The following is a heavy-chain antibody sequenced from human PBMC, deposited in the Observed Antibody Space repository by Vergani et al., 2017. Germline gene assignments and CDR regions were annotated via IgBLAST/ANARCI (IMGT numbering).Heavy chain of an antibody. CDR2: IYPGDSDT. Sequence: EVQLVQSGAEVKKPGESLKISCKGSGYRFTSYWIGWVSQMPGKGLEWMGIIYPGDSDTRYSPSFQGQVTISADKSISTAYLQWSSLKASDTAMYYCARHFYADVCGRESGMDVWGQGTTVTVSS. CDR1: GYRFTSYW. V-gene: IGHV5-51*01. D-gene: IGHD2-2*01. CDR3: ARHFYADVCGRESGMDV. J-gene: IGHJ6*02.